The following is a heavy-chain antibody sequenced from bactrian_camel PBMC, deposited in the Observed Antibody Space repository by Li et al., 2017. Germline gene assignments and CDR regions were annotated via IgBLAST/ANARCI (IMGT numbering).Heavy chain of an antibody. CDR3: AAATTSGGPVAYGPWVEAY. CDR1: EYPYRASC. D-gene: IGHD5*01. CDR2: MSGGGT. J-gene: IGHJ4*01. V-gene: IGHV3S53*01. Sequence: VQLVESGGGSVQAGGSLRLSCETSSEYPYRASCMAWFRQGAGKQREAVAMSGGGTFYADSVKGRFTISRDNAKNTVYLQMNSLKSEDTAVYYCAAATTSGGPVAYGPWVEAYWGQGTQVTVSS.